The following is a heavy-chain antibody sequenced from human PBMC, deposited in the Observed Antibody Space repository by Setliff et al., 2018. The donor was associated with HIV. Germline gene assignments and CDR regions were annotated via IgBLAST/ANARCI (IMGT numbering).Heavy chain of an antibody. CDR3: ARQPTDTSAYNNWFDS. J-gene: IGHJ5*01. Sequence: GESLKISCRGSGYTFTNYWIGWVRQMPGRGLEWMGNIDPGDSDNRYSPSFEVQVTMSADKSINTAYLPWNSLRASATAMYSCARQPTDTSAYNNWFDSWGQGTLVTVSS. D-gene: IGHD3-3*01. V-gene: IGHV5-51*01. CDR1: GYTFTNYW. CDR2: IDPGDSDN.